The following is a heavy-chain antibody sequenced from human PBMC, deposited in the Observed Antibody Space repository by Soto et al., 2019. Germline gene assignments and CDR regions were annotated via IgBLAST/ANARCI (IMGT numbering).Heavy chain of an antibody. J-gene: IGHJ6*02. CDR3: ASVPYYDILTGPFGGDV. CDR2: IHYSGTT. Sequence: QVQLQESGPGLVKPSETLSLTCTVSGGSISSYYWSWIRQPPGKGLECIGYIHYSGTTNYNPSLKSRVTITVDTAKNQFSLNLSSVTAADTAVYYCASVPYYDILTGPFGGDVWGQGTTVTVCS. CDR1: GGSISSYY. D-gene: IGHD3-9*01. V-gene: IGHV4-59*01.